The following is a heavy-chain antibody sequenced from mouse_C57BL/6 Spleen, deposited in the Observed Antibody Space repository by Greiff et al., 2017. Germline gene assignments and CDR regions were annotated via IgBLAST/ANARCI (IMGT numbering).Heavy chain of an antibody. V-gene: IGHV3-1*01. Sequence: EVQLQESGPGMVKPSQSLSLTCTVTGYSITSGYDWHWIRHFPGNKLEWMGYISYSGSTNYNPSLKSRISITHDTSKNHFFLKLNSVTTEDTATCYCARAVYAYYFDYWGQGTTLTVSS. CDR3: ARAVYAYYFDY. CDR1: GYSITSGYD. J-gene: IGHJ2*01. D-gene: IGHD1-1*01. CDR2: ISYSGST.